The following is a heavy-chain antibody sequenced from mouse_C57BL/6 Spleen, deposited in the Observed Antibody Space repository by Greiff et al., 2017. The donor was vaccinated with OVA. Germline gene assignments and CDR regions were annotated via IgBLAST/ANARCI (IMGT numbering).Heavy chain of an antibody. Sequence: QVQLQQSGAELVKPGASVKISCKASGYAFSSYWMHWVKQRPGQGLEWIGQIYPGDGDTNYNGKFKGKATLTADKASSTAYMQLSSLTSEDAAVYFCARDQGDGPFAYWGKGTLVTVSA. D-gene: IGHD2-3*01. CDR2: IYPGDGDT. V-gene: IGHV1-80*01. CDR3: ARDQGDGPFAY. J-gene: IGHJ3*01. CDR1: GYAFSSYW.